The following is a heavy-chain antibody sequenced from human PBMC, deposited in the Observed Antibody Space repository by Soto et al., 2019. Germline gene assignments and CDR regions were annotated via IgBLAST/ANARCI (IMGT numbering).Heavy chain of an antibody. CDR2: ITSSSSIT. D-gene: IGHD3-22*01. CDR3: AKVGLGYYDSSGYTTVPNYYFDY. V-gene: IGHV3-48*04. CDR1: GFSFSTSH. J-gene: IGHJ4*02. Sequence: PGGSLILSCAASGFSFSTSHMNWVRQAPGKGLEWISYITSSSSITEYADSVRGRFTTSRDNAKNSLYLQMNSLRAEDTALYYCAKVGLGYYDSSGYTTVPNYYFDYWGQGTLVTVSS.